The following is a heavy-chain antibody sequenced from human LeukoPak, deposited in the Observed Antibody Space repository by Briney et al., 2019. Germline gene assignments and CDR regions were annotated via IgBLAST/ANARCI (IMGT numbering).Heavy chain of an antibody. V-gene: IGHV3-7*03. Sequence: GGSLRLSCAASGFTFSSYWMSWVRQAPGKGLEWVANIKQDGSEKYYVDSVKGRSTISRDNAKNSLYLQMNSLRADDTAVYYCARRAGAYSHPYDYWGQGTLVTVSS. CDR1: GFTFSSYW. CDR3: ARRAGAYSHPYDY. CDR2: IKQDGSEK. D-gene: IGHD4/OR15-4a*01. J-gene: IGHJ4*02.